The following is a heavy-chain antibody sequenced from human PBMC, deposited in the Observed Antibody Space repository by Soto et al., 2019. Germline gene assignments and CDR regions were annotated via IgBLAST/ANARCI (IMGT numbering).Heavy chain of an antibody. V-gene: IGHV3-30-3*01. CDR3: ARERGYSYGAHYYYYGMDV. CDR2: ISYDGSNK. Sequence: QVQLVESGGGVVQPGRSLRLSCAASGFTFSSYAMHWVRQAPGKGLEWVAVISYDGSNKYYADSVKGRFTISRDNSKNTLYLQMNRLRAEDTAVYYCARERGYSYGAHYYYYGMDVWGQGTTVTVSS. J-gene: IGHJ6*02. CDR1: GFTFSSYA. D-gene: IGHD5-18*01.